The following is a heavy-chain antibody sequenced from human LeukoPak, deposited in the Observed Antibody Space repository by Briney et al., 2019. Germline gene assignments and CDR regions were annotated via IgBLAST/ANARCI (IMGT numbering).Heavy chain of an antibody. CDR1: GFTFSDYY. D-gene: IGHD5-18*01. CDR3: ARDYRGYSYGQDY. Sequence: GGSLRLSCAASGFTFSDYYMNWIRQAPGKGLEWVSYISSSGDTINYADSVKGRFTISRDNAKNSLYLQMNSLRAEDTAVYYCARDYRGYSYGQDYWGQGTLVTVSS. V-gene: IGHV3-11*04. CDR2: ISSSGDTI. J-gene: IGHJ4*02.